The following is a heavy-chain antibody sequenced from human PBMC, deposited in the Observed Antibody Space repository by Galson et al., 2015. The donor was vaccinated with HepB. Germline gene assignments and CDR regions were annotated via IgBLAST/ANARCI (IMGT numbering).Heavy chain of an antibody. J-gene: IGHJ4*02. V-gene: IGHV3-66*01. Sequence: SLRLSCAASGFTVSSYYMSWVRQAPGKGLEWVSVIYSGGTTYYADSVKGRFTISRDNSKNTLYLQMNSLRAEDTAVYFCARGIAVETFDYWGQGTLVTVSS. CDR3: ARGIAVETFDY. CDR1: GFTVSSYY. CDR2: IYSGGTT. D-gene: IGHD6-19*01.